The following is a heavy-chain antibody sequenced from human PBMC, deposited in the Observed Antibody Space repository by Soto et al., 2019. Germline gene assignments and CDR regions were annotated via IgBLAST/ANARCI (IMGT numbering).Heavy chain of an antibody. J-gene: IGHJ6*02. V-gene: IGHV3-53*04. Sequence: GESLKISCAASGFTVSSNYMSWVRQAPGKGLEWVSVIYSGGSTYYADSVKGRFTISRHNSKNTLYLQMNSLRAEDTAVYYCARGYYSNYYYGMDVWGQGTTVTVSS. CDR1: GFTVSSNY. CDR3: ARGYYSNYYYGMDV. D-gene: IGHD4-4*01. CDR2: IYSGGST.